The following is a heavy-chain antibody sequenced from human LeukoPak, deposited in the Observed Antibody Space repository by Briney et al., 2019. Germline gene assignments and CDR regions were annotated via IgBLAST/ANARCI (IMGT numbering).Heavy chain of an antibody. J-gene: IGHJ5*02. CDR1: GYSFTIYW. V-gene: IGHV5-51*01. CDR2: IYPDDSDT. Sequence: GESLKISCTGSGYSFTIYWIGWVRQMPGKGLEWMGIIYPDDSDTRYRPSFQGQVTISADKSIATAYLQWSSLKASDTAMYYCARSIAAAGTFDPWGQGTLVTVSS. D-gene: IGHD6-13*01. CDR3: ARSIAAAGTFDP.